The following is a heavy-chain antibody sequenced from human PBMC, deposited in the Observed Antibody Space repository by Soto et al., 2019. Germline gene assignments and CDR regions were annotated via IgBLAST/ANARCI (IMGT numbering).Heavy chain of an antibody. V-gene: IGHV1-69*08. J-gene: IGHJ3*02. Sequence: QVQLVQSGAEVKKPGSSVKVSCKASGGTFSSYTISWVRQAPGQGLEWMGRIIPILGIANYAQKFQGRVTITADKSTSTDYMELSSLRSEDTAVYYCARDDVLMVYARDKDAFDIWGQGTMVTVSS. D-gene: IGHD2-8*01. CDR1: GGTFSSYT. CDR2: IIPILGIA. CDR3: ARDDVLMVYARDKDAFDI.